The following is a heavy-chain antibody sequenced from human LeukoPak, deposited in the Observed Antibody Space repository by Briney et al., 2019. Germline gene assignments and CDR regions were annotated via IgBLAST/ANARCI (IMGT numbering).Heavy chain of an antibody. D-gene: IGHD3-10*01. CDR3: ARGSSGSYYNSRFDY. CDR2: ISGSGGST. Sequence: GGSLRLTCAASGFIFSNYEMNWVRQAPGKGLDWVSAISGSGGSTYYAGSVMGRFTTSRDNSKNTLYLEMNSLRGEDTAVYYCARGSSGSYYNSRFDYWGQGTLVTVSS. CDR1: GFIFSNYE. V-gene: IGHV3-23*01. J-gene: IGHJ4*02.